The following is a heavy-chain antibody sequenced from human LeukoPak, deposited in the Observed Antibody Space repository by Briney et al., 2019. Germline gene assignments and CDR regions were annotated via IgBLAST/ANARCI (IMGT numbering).Heavy chain of an antibody. J-gene: IGHJ4*02. V-gene: IGHV4-39*01. Sequence: SETLSLTCTVSGGSISSNSFYWDWIRQPPGKGLEWIGSIYYSGRTYYNPSLKSRVTISVETSKNKFSLKLSSVAAADTAVYYCRSCSSSSCYASHWGQGTLVTVSS. CDR3: RSCSSSSCYASH. CDR2: IYYSGRT. CDR1: GGSISSNSFY. D-gene: IGHD2-2*01.